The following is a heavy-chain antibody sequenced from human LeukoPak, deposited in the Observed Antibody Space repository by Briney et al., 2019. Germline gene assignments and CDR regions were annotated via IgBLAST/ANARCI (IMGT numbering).Heavy chain of an antibody. CDR2: IYYSGST. V-gene: IGHV4-39*01. D-gene: IGHD6-6*01. J-gene: IGHJ4*02. CDR3: ARSSSSPLYFDY. CDR1: GGSISSSSYY. Sequence: SETLSLTCTVSGGSISSSSYYWGWIRQPPGTGLEWIGSIYYSGSTYYNPSLKSRVTISVDTSKNQFSLKLSSVTAADTAVYYCARSSSSPLYFDYWGQGTLVTVSS.